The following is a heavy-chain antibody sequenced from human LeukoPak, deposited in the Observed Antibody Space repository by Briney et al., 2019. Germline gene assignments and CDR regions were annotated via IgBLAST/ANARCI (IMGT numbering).Heavy chain of an antibody. Sequence: PGGSLRLSCAASRFTFSNAWMSWVRQAPGKGLEWVGRIKSKTSGGTTDYAAPVKGRFAISREDSKNTLYLQMNSLKTEDAAVYYCTTEGYTYGYHSFDIWGQGQWSPSLQ. J-gene: IGHJ3*02. CDR2: IKSKTSGGTT. CDR1: RFTFSNAW. V-gene: IGHV3-15*01. D-gene: IGHD5-18*01. CDR3: TTEGYTYGYHSFDI.